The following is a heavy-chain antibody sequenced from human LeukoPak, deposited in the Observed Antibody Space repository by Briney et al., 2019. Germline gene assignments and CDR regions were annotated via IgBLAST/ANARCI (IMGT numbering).Heavy chain of an antibody. CDR3: ARGVSSIAARPVDY. J-gene: IGHJ4*02. D-gene: IGHD6-6*01. CDR1: GGSISRGSDC. V-gene: IGHV4-61*02. Sequence: SETLSLTCTGSGGSISRGSDCWSWIRQPAGRGLEWMGRIYTSGSTNYNPSLKRRVTISVDTSKNQFSLKLSSVTAADTAVYYCARGVSSIAARPVDYWGQGTLVIVSS. CDR2: IYTSGST.